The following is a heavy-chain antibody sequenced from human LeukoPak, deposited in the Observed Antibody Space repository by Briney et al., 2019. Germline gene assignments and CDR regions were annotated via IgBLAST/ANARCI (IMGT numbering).Heavy chain of an antibody. J-gene: IGHJ4*02. CDR2: INPNSGGT. V-gene: IGHV1-2*02. D-gene: IGHD1-26*01. Sequence: ASVKVSCKASGYTFSDFYMHWVRQAPGQGLEWMGWINPNSGGTRDAQKFQGRVTMTRDTSISTAYMELSRLRSDGTAVYYCARSLSDYPFDYWGQGTLVTVSS. CDR1: GYTFSDFY. CDR3: ARSLSDYPFDY.